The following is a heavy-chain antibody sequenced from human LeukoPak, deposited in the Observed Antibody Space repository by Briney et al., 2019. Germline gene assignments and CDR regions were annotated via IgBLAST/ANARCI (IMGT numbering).Heavy chain of an antibody. CDR1: GGSISSYY. Sequence: SETLSLTCTVSGGSISSYYWSWIRQPPGKGLEWIGYIYYSGSTNYNPSLKSRVTISVDTSKNQFSLKLSSVTAADTAVYYCARSLWFGELLHWFDPWGPGTLVTVST. CDR2: IYYSGST. J-gene: IGHJ5*02. D-gene: IGHD3-10*01. V-gene: IGHV4-59*08. CDR3: ARSLWFGELLHWFDP.